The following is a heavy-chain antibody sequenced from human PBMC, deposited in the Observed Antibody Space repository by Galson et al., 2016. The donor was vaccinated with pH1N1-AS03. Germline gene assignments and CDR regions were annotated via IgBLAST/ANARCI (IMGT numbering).Heavy chain of an antibody. V-gene: IGHV4-59*11. D-gene: IGHD5-18*01. J-gene: IGHJ4*01. CDR3: ARYTYESAAGGYFFDY. CDR1: GGFFGSHS. CDR2: IYSSGSA. Sequence: ETLSLTCTVSGGFFGSHSWSWVRQSPGKGLECIGYIYSSGSAIYNPSFRSRVTISIDTSRNQFPLRVNSVTAADTAVYYCARYTYESAAGGYFFDYWGHGTLVTVSS.